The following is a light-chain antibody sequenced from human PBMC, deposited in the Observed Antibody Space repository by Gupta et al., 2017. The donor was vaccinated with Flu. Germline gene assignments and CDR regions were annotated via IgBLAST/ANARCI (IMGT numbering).Light chain of an antibody. Sequence: SPSSLSASVGDRVTITCQASQDISKQLNWYQQKPGKAPRLLIYDASNLETGVPSRFSGSRSGTDFSFTISSLQAEDMGTYYWQQDKGLHTFGQGTKVEVK. V-gene: IGKV1-33*01. CDR2: DAS. CDR3: QQDKGLHT. CDR1: QDISKQ. J-gene: IGKJ1*01.